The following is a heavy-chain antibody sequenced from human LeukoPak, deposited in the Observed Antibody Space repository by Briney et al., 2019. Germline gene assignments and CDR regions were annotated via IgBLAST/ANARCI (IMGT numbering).Heavy chain of an antibody. V-gene: IGHV3-21*01. CDR2: ISSSSSYI. Sequence: PGGSLRLSCAASGFTFSSYSMNWVRQAPGKGLEWVSSISSSSSYIYYADSVKGRFTISRDNAKNSLYLQMNSLRAEDTAVYYCARDHDILTGYYVFDYWGQGTLVTVSS. J-gene: IGHJ4*02. D-gene: IGHD3-9*01. CDR3: ARDHDILTGYYVFDY. CDR1: GFTFSSYS.